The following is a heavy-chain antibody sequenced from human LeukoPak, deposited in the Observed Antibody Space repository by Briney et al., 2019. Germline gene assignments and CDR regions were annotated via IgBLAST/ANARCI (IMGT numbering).Heavy chain of an antibody. J-gene: IGHJ3*02. Sequence: GASVKVSGKASGYTFTSYGISWVRQAPGQGLEWMGWISAYNGNTNYAQKLQGRVTMTTDTSTSTAYMELRSLRSDDTAVYYCARGRFLEETEQWLVHDAFDIWGQGTMVTVSS. CDR3: ARGRFLEETEQWLVHDAFDI. CDR1: GYTFTSYG. V-gene: IGHV1-18*01. D-gene: IGHD6-19*01. CDR2: ISAYNGNT.